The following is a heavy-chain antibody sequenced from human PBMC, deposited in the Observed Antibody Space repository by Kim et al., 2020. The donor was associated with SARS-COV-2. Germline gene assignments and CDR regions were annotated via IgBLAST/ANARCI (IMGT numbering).Heavy chain of an antibody. CDR3: AKDSYYYDSSGYYYALGAFDI. D-gene: IGHD3-22*01. Sequence: GGSLRLSCAASGFTFSSYAMSWVRQAPGKGLEWVSAISGSGGSTYYADSVKGRFTISRDNSKNTLYLQMNSLRAEDTAVYYCAKDSYYYDSSGYYYALGAFDIWGQGTMVTVSS. V-gene: IGHV3-23*01. CDR2: ISGSGGST. J-gene: IGHJ3*02. CDR1: GFTFSSYA.